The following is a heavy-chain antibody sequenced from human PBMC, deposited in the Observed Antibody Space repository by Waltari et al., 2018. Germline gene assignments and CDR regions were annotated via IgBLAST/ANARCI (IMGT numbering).Heavy chain of an antibody. CDR3: AKSRGCEY. Sequence: EVQLVESGGGLVQPGGSLRSSGGASGFTFSRYWMSWVRQTPGKRLEWVANINYDGIQKYYVDSVKGRFTISRDNAKNSVYLQMDSLRVEDTAVYYCAKSRGCEYWGQGTLITVSS. V-gene: IGHV3-7*01. CDR1: GFTFSRYW. J-gene: IGHJ4*02. CDR2: INYDGIQK. D-gene: IGHD2-2*01.